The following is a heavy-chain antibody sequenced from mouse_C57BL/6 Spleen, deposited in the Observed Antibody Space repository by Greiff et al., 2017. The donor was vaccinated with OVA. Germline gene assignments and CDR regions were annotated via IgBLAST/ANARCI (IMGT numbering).Heavy chain of an antibody. V-gene: IGHV1-82*01. CDR1: GYAFSSSW. CDR3: ARSGYDPFAY. J-gene: IGHJ3*01. Sequence: QVQLQQSGPELVKPGASVKISCKASGYAFSSSWMNWVKQRPGKGLEWIGRIYPGDGDTNYNGKFKGKATLTADKSSSTAYMQLSSLTSEDSAVYFCARSGYDPFAYWGQGTLVTVSA. CDR2: IYPGDGDT. D-gene: IGHD2-3*01.